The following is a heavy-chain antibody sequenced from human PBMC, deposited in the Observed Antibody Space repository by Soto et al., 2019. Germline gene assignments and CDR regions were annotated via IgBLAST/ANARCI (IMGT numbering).Heavy chain of an antibody. Sequence: PSEPLSLTCSVSGAALNSGNDYWSWIRQVPGKGLEWIGHIYVTGAVDYNPSLRDRITISRDTSERQFSLNLRLVTAADTAVYYCARLRIATNNYKWFDPWGQGTLVTVSS. J-gene: IGHJ5*02. CDR1: GAALNSGNDY. CDR2: IYVTGAV. V-gene: IGHV4-31*03. CDR3: ARLRIATNNYKWFDP. D-gene: IGHD2-21*01.